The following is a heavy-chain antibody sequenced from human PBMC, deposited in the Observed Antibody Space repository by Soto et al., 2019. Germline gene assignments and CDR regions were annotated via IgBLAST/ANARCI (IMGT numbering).Heavy chain of an antibody. V-gene: IGHV3-53*01. CDR1: GLSVTANY. CDR3: ARRDDSETFDI. CDR2: IYRGGGT. D-gene: IGHD5-18*01. Sequence: EVQLVESGGGLIQPGGSLRLICAASGLSVTANYMTWVRQAPGKGLEWLSIIYRGGGTYYADSLKGRAIISRDGSRNMVFLQMNSLTAEDAGVYYCARRDDSETFDIWGRGTVVYVSS. J-gene: IGHJ3*02.